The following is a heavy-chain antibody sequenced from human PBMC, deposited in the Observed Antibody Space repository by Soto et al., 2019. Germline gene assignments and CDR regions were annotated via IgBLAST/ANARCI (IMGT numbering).Heavy chain of an antibody. CDR1: GFTFSSYS. CDR3: ARYVPYFWRARRGPSWFDP. V-gene: IGHV3-21*01. Sequence: EVQLVESGGGLVKPGGSLRLSCAASGFTFSSYSMNWVRQAPGKGLEWVSSISSSSSYIYYADSVKGRFTISRDNAKNSLDLQMNSLRAEDTAVYYWARYVPYFWRARRGPSWFDPWGQGTLVTVSS. J-gene: IGHJ5*02. D-gene: IGHD3-3*01. CDR2: ISSSSSYI.